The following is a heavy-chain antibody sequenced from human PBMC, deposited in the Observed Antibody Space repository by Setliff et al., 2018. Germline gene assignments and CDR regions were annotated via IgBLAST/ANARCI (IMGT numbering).Heavy chain of an antibody. CDR2: IYIGGSA. CDR3: AREQWLDPPGYYYMDV. D-gene: IGHD6-19*01. V-gene: IGHV4-4*07. CDR1: GYSISSGYY. J-gene: IGHJ6*03. Sequence: SETLSLTCAVSGYSISSGYYWGWIRQPAGKGLEWIGHIYIGGSANYNPSLKSRVTMSIDTSKNQFSLKLNSVTAADVAVYYCAREQWLDPPGYYYMDVWAKGTTVTVSS.